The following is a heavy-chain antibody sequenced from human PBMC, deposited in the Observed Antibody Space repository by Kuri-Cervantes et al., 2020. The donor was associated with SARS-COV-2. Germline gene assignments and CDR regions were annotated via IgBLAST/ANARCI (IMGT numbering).Heavy chain of an antibody. J-gene: IGHJ4*02. D-gene: IGHD1-1*01. CDR2: ISYEATNK. CDR3: AKDETEYNYNYSFDY. Sequence: GSLRLSCAASGFAFSNYGMHWVRQALGKGPEWVAVISYEATNKYYAASVKGRFTISRDNSKNTLYLQMNSLRAEDTAVYFCAKDETEYNYNYSFDYWGQGTLVTVSS. CDR1: GFAFSNYG. V-gene: IGHV3-30*18.